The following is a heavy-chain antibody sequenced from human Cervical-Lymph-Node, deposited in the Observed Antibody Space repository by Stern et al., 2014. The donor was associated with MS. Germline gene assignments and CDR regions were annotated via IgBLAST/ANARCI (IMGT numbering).Heavy chain of an antibody. D-gene: IGHD2-8*01. CDR3: ARQVYLGPFDI. V-gene: IGHV4-59*08. CDR2: LSDSGRT. CDR1: GGSISGSY. J-gene: IGHJ3*02. Sequence: QVQLVESGPGLVKPSETLTLTCTVAGGSISGSYWRWIRQPPGKGLEWLGYLSDSGRTTQNPSLKSRVTITGDTPRTLFSLKVTSVAAADTAVYYCARQVYLGPFDIWGQGTMVTVSS.